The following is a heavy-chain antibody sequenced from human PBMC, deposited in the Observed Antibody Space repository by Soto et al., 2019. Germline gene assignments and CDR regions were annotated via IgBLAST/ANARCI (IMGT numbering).Heavy chain of an antibody. Sequence: GGSLRLSCAASGFTFSSYSMNWVRQAPGKGLEWVSSISSSSSYIYYADSVKGRFTISRDNAKNSLYLQMNSLRAEDTAVYYCARAYYDFWSCYYDAFDIWGQGTMVTVSS. CDR1: GFTFSSYS. D-gene: IGHD3-3*01. V-gene: IGHV3-21*01. J-gene: IGHJ3*02. CDR2: ISSSSSYI. CDR3: ARAYYDFWSCYYDAFDI.